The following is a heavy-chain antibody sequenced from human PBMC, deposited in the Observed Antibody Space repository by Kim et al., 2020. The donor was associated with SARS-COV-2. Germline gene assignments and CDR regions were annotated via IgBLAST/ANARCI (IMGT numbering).Heavy chain of an antibody. CDR3: AREWGITMVRGCAFDI. D-gene: IGHD3-10*01. CDR2: ISSSSSTI. Sequence: GGSLRLSCAASGFTFSSYSMNWVRQAPGKGLEWVSYISSSSSTIYYADSVKGRFTISRDNAKNSLYLQMNSLRAEDTAVYYCAREWGITMVRGCAFDIWGQGTMVTVSS. J-gene: IGHJ3*02. V-gene: IGHV3-48*04. CDR1: GFTFSSYS.